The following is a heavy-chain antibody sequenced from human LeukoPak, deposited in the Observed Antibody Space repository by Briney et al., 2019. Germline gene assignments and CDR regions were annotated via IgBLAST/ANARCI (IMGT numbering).Heavy chain of an antibody. V-gene: IGHV4-38-2*02. CDR2: IYHSGST. J-gene: IGHJ4*02. D-gene: IGHD3-9*01. CDR1: GYSICSGYY. Sequence: PSETLSLTCTVSGYSICSGYYWGWIRQPPGKGLEWIGSIYHSGSTYYNPSLKSRVTISVDTSKNQFSLKLSSVTAADTAVYYCARDSDYDILTGHMPFDYWGQGTLVTVSS. CDR3: ARDSDYDILTGHMPFDY.